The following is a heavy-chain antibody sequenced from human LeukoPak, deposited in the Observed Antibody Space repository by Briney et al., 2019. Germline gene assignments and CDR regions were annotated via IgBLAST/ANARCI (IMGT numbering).Heavy chain of an antibody. Sequence: GGSLRLSCAASGFNFSSHEMNWVRQAPGKGLEWVSYISSSGDTTYSADSVKGRFTISRDNAKNSLYLQMNRLRAEDTAVYYCARVPLWFYHFDYWGQGALVTVSS. CDR3: ARVPLWFYHFDY. CDR2: ISSSGDTT. V-gene: IGHV3-48*03. J-gene: IGHJ4*02. CDR1: GFNFSSHE. D-gene: IGHD5-18*01.